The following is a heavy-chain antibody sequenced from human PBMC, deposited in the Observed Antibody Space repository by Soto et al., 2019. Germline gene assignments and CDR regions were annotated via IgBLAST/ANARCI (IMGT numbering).Heavy chain of an antibody. Sequence: PSETLSLTFTVSGGSISSGGYYWSWIRQHPGKGLEWIGYIYYSGSTYYNPSLKSRVTISVDTSKNQFSLKLSSVTAADTAVYYCARGAMTGTLDYWGQGTLVTVSS. CDR3: ARGAMTGTLDY. CDR1: GGSISSGGYY. V-gene: IGHV4-31*03. CDR2: IYYSGST. D-gene: IGHD2-2*01. J-gene: IGHJ4*02.